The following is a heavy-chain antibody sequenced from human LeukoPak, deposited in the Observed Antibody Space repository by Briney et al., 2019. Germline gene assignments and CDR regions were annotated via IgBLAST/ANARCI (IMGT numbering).Heavy chain of an antibody. Sequence: SVKVSCKASGGTFSSYAISWVRQAPGQGLEWMGGIIPIFGTANYAQKFQGRVTITADESTSTAYMELSSLRSEDTAVYYCARGYYGSGSYYYYYYYMDVWGKGTTVTISS. CDR1: GGTFSSYA. D-gene: IGHD3-10*01. J-gene: IGHJ6*03. CDR3: ARGYYGSGSYYYYYYYMDV. CDR2: IIPIFGTA. V-gene: IGHV1-69*01.